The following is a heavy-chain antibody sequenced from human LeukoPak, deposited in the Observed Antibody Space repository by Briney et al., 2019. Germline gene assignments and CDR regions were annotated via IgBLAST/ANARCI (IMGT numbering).Heavy chain of an antibody. D-gene: IGHD3-22*01. V-gene: IGHV1-46*01. CDR2: INPSGGST. J-gene: IGHJ4*02. CDR1: GYTFTGYY. CDR3: ARGWNYDSSGYYYLAY. Sequence: GASVKVSCKASGYTFTGYYMHWVRQAPGQGLEWMGIINPSGGSTSYAEKFQGRVTMTRDTSTSTFYMELSSLRSEDSAVYYCARGWNYDSSGYYYLAYWGQGTLVIVSS.